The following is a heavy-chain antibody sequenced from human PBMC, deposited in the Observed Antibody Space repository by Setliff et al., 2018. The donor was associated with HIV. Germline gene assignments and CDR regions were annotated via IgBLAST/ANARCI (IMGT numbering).Heavy chain of an antibody. CDR2: INGDGSST. J-gene: IGHJ4*02. CDR1: GFTFSSYW. D-gene: IGHD3-22*01. Sequence: SLRLSCAASGFTFSSYWMHWVRQAPGKGLVWVSRINGDGSSTSYADSVKGRFTISRDNAKNTVYLQMSSLRGEDTAVYYCTKDSHYDSSGFYHWGQGTLVTVSS. CDR3: TKDSHYDSSGFYH. V-gene: IGHV3-74*01.